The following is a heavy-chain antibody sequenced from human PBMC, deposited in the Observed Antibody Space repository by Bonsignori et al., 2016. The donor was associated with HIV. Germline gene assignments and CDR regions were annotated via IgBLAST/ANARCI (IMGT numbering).Heavy chain of an antibody. D-gene: IGHD4/OR15-4a*01. CDR2: ISSSSSYI. V-gene: IGHV3-21*01. J-gene: IGHJ4*02. Sequence: WIRQPPGKGLEWVSSISSSSSYIYYADSVKGRFTISRDNAKNSLYLQMNSLRAEDTAVYYCARAPYGGHLDYWGQGTLVTVSS. CDR3: ARAPYGGHLDY.